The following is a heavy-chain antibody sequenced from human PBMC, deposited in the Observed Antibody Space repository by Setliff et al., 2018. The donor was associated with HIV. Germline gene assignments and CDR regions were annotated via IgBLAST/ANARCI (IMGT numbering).Heavy chain of an antibody. D-gene: IGHD2-2*01. CDR1: GFNVNNKY. Sequence: GGSLRLSCAVSGFNVNNKYMTWVRQAPGKGLEWVSIINSDDYTKYADSLKGRFTISRDTSKNTLYLQMNSLRAEDTAVYYCAKVPLFVVVPAALGGMDAWGQGTTVTVSS. CDR2: INSDDYT. J-gene: IGHJ6*02. CDR3: AKVPLFVVVPAALGGMDA. V-gene: IGHV3-66*01.